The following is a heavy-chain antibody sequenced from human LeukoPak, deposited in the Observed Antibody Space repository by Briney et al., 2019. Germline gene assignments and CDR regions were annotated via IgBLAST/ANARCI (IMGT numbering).Heavy chain of an antibody. V-gene: IGHV4-59*01. CDR3: ARDRGGRWLQSRSSYWYFDL. CDR2: IYYSGST. Sequence: SETLSLTCTVSGGSISSYYWSWIRQPPGKGLEWIGYIYYSGSTNYNPSLKSRVTISVDTSKNQFSLELSSVTAADTAVYYCARDRGGRWLQSRSSYWYFDLWGRGTLVTVSS. D-gene: IGHD5-24*01. J-gene: IGHJ2*01. CDR1: GGSISSYY.